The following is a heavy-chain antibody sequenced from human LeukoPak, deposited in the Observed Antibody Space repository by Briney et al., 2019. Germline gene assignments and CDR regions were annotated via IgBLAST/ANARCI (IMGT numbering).Heavy chain of an antibody. V-gene: IGHV4-4*07. CDR2: IYTSGST. D-gene: IGHD6-19*01. CDR1: GGFISSYY. CDR3: ARDVVSSGWNNWFDP. Sequence: SETLSLTCTVSGGFISSYYWSWIRQPAGKGLEWIGRIYTSGSTNYNPSLKSRVTMSVDTSKNQFSLKLSSVTAADTAVYYCARDVVSSGWNNWFDPWGQGTLVTVSS. J-gene: IGHJ5*02.